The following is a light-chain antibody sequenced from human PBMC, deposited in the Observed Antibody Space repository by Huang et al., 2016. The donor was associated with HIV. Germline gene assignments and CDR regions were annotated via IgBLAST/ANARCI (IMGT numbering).Light chain of an antibody. CDR1: QSVSSN. CDR2: GAS. Sequence: EIVMRQSPATLSASPGERATLSCTASQSVSSNFAWYQQKPGQAPRPLIYGASTRATGIPARFIGSGSGTDFTLTISSLQSEDFAVYYCQQYNNWPRTFGQGTKVEI. CDR3: QQYNNWPRT. V-gene: IGKV3-15*01. J-gene: IGKJ1*01.